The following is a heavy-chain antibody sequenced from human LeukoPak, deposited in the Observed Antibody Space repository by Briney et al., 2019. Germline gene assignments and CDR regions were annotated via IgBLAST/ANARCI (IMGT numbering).Heavy chain of an antibody. CDR3: ASLGDSPLNEFDY. Sequence: GASVKVSCKASGYTFTGHYIHWVRQAPGQGLEWMGWIKPNSGGTNYAQKFQGRVTMTRDTSISTAYLELSSLRSDDTAMYYCASLGDSPLNEFDYWGQGTLVTVSS. D-gene: IGHD6-13*01. CDR2: IKPNSGGT. CDR1: GYTFTGHY. J-gene: IGHJ4*02. V-gene: IGHV1-2*02.